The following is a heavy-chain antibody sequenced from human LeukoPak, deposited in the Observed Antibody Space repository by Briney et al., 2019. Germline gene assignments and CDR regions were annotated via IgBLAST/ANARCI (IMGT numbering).Heavy chain of an antibody. CDR2: ISYDGMNK. CDR1: GFTFSSYA. J-gene: IGHJ5*02. V-gene: IGHV3-30*04. Sequence: GRSLRLSCSASGFTFSSYAMHWVRRAPGKGLEWVAVISYDGMNKYYADSVKGRFTISRDNSKNTLYLQMNSPTAEDTAVYYCAGVVATTTSYNWFDPWGQGTLVTVSS. CDR3: AGVVATTTSYNWFDP. D-gene: IGHD5-12*01.